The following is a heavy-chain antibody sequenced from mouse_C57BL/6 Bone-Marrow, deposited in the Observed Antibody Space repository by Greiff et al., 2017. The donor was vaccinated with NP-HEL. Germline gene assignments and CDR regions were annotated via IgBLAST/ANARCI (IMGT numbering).Heavy chain of an antibody. CDR1: GYTFTSYW. J-gene: IGHJ4*01. D-gene: IGHD2-1*01. Sequence: QVQLQQPGAELVKPGASVKMSCKASGYTFTSYWITWVKQRPGQGLEWIGDIYPGSGSTNYNEKVKSKATLTVDTASSTAYMQLSSLTSEDSAVYYCASGTIYYGNYVNAMDYWGQGTSVTVSS. CDR3: ASGTIYYGNYVNAMDY. V-gene: IGHV1-55*01. CDR2: IYPGSGST.